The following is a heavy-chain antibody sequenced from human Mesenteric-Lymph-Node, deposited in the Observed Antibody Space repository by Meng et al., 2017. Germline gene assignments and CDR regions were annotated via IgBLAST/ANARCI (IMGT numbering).Heavy chain of an antibody. D-gene: IGHD2-15*01. CDR2: ISPTGGT. Sequence: QLQLQESGPGLVKPSGTLSLTCAVSGASVNNNNWWSWVRQSPGTGLEWIGEISPTGGTNYNPSLKSRVTISVDTSKNQFSLKLSYVTAADTAVYYCARDQGGAGAYWGQGTLVTVSS. V-gene: IGHV4-4*02. CDR1: GASVNNNNW. J-gene: IGHJ4*02. CDR3: ARDQGGAGAY.